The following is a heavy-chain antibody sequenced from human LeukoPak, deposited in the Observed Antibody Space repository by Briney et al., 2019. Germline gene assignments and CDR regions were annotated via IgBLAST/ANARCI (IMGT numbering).Heavy chain of an antibody. D-gene: IGHD6-19*01. CDR2: INSDGSST. CDR3: ASQGDGSGWYSGYFDY. V-gene: IGHV3-74*01. CDR1: GFTFSSYW. J-gene: IGHJ4*02. Sequence: GGSLRLSCAASGFTFSSYWMHWVRQAPGKGLVWVSRINSDGSSTSYADSVKGRFTISRDNAKNTLYLQMNSLRAEDTAVYYCASQGDGSGWYSGYFDYWGQGTLVTVSS.